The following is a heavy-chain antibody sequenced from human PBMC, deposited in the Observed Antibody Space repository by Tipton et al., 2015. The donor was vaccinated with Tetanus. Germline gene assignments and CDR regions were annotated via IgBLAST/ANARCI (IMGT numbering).Heavy chain of an antibody. J-gene: IGHJ6*02. CDR3: ARDFRERSGTYFSYYYTMDV. CDR1: GGSLSTFY. Sequence: TLSLTCTVSGGSLSTFYWNWIRQPAGKGLEWIGRIYSSGSTNYNPSLKSRVTMSIDTSKNQFSLELTSVTAADTAVYYCARDFRERSGTYFSYYYTMDVWGQGTMVTVSS. V-gene: IGHV4-4*07. D-gene: IGHD1-26*01. CDR2: IYSSGST.